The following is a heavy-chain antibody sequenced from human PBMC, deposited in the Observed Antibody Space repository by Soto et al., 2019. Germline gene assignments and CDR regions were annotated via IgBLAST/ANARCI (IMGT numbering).Heavy chain of an antibody. D-gene: IGHD6-13*01. CDR3: ARGAAGTDY. CDR2: IYYSGST. CDR1: GGSISSSSYY. Sequence: PSETLSLTCTVSGGSISSSSYYWGWIRQPPGKGLELIGSIYYSGSTYYNPSLKSRVTISVDTSKNQFSLKLSSVTAADTAVYYCARGAAGTDYWGQGTLVTVSS. V-gene: IGHV4-39*01. J-gene: IGHJ4*02.